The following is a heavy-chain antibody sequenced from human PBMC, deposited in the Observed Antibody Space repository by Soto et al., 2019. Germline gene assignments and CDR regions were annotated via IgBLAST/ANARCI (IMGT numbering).Heavy chain of an antibody. Sequence: ASVKVSCKTSGYTFTNYEINWVRQATGQGLEWMGWMNPGSGNTGYAHKFQGRVTMTRNISLSTAYMELSRLGSDDTAIYYCARLAASGSLNCFDPRGEGTLLTVSS. CDR1: GYTFTNYE. D-gene: IGHD3-10*01. CDR3: ARLAASGSLNCFDP. V-gene: IGHV1-8*01. J-gene: IGHJ5*02. CDR2: MNPGSGNT.